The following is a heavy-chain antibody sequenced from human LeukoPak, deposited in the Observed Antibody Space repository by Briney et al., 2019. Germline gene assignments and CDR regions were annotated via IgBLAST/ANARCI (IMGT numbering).Heavy chain of an antibody. CDR3: AKDREYGDYVGGMDV. Sequence: PGRSLRLSCAASGFTFSSYAMHWVRQAPGKGLEWVAVISYDGSNKYYADSMKGRFTISRDNSKNTLYLQMNSLRAEDTAVYYCAKDREYGDYVGGMDVWGQGTTVTVSS. D-gene: IGHD4-17*01. CDR2: ISYDGSNK. CDR1: GFTFSSYA. J-gene: IGHJ6*02. V-gene: IGHV3-30-3*01.